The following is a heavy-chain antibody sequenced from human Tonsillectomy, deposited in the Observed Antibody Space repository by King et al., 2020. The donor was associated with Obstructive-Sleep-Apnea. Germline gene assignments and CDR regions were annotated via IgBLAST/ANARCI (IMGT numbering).Heavy chain of an antibody. CDR1: RFTFSTYW. CDR3: ARDLDVGNTNWFDP. CDR2: IKEDGSEK. Sequence: VQLVESGGGLVQPGGSLRLSCAASRFTFSTYWMSWVRQAPGKGLEWVANIKEDGSEKYYVDSVKGRFTISRDNAKNSLYLQMNSLRADDTAVYYCARDLDVGNTNWFDPWGQGTLVTVSS. V-gene: IGHV3-7*01. J-gene: IGHJ5*02. D-gene: IGHD4-23*01.